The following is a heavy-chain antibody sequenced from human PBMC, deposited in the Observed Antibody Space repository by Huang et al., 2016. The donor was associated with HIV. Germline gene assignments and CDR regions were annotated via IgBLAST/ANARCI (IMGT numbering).Heavy chain of an antibody. D-gene: IGHD3-22*01. V-gene: IGHV3-48*01. CDR2: ISKTSGAT. Sequence: EVQLVESGGGLAQPGGSLRLSCVASGYTFSTYSMNWVRQEPGKGREWFSNISKTSGATSYAESVKGRFTVSRDNVKNSLYLQMNRLRVEDTAMYYCVRDSSSGLQLRYWGQGALVIVS. CDR3: VRDSSSGLQLRY. J-gene: IGHJ4*02. CDR1: GYTFSTYS.